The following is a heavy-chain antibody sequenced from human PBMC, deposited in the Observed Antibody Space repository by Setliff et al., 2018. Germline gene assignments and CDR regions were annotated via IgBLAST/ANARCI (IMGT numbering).Heavy chain of an antibody. CDR2: INHSGST. CDR3: RYWSGYYNNDY. D-gene: IGHD3-3*01. V-gene: IGHV4-34*01. Sequence: SETLSLTCAVYGGSFSTYFWSWIRQSPGKGLEWIGEINHSGSTNYNPSLKSRLTISVDASTNQFSLKLYSVTAADTAVYYCRYWSGYYNNDYWGQGTLVTVSS. CDR1: GGSFSTYF. J-gene: IGHJ4*02.